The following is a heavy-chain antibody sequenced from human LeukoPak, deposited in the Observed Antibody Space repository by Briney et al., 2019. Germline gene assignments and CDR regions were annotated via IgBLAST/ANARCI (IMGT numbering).Heavy chain of an antibody. V-gene: IGHV3-30*04. D-gene: IGHD3-22*01. Sequence: GRSLRLSCAASGFTFSSYAMHWVRQAPGKGLEWVAVISYDGSNKYYADSVKGRFTISRDNSKNTLYLQMNSLRAEDTAVYYCARDSRDYYDSSGYSYFDYWGQGTLVTVSS. CDR1: GFTFSSYA. CDR3: ARDSRDYYDSSGYSYFDY. J-gene: IGHJ4*02. CDR2: ISYDGSNK.